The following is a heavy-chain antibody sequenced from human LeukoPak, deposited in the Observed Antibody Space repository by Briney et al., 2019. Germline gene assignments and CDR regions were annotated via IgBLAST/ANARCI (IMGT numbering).Heavy chain of an antibody. J-gene: IGHJ6*03. CDR2: VDPEDGET. D-gene: IGHD3-3*01. Sequence: ASVKVSCKVSGYTFTDYYIHWVQQAPGKGLEWMGLVDPEDGETIYAEKLQGRVSITADTSTDTAYMELSSLRSEDTAVYYCARAVHDDLNYYYYMDVWGKGTTVTVSS. CDR3: ARAVHDDLNYYYYMDV. V-gene: IGHV1-69-2*01. CDR1: GYTFTDYY.